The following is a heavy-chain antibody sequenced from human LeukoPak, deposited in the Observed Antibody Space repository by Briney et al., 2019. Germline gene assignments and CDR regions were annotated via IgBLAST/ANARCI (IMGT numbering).Heavy chain of an antibody. CDR1: GFTFSSYG. J-gene: IGHJ4*02. V-gene: IGHV3-23*01. CDR2: INSGDST. D-gene: IGHD2-21*01. Sequence: GGSLRLSCAASGFTFSSYGMSWVRQAPGKGLEWVSAINSGDSTYYVDSVKGRFTISRDNAKNSLYLQMNSLRAEDTAVYYCARDHRGIYSPFDYWGQGTLVTVSS. CDR3: ARDHRGIYSPFDY.